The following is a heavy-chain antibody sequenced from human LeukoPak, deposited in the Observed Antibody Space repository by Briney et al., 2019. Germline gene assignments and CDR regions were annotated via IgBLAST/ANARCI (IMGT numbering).Heavy chain of an antibody. CDR2: IYYSGST. V-gene: IGHV4-61*08. Sequence: SETLSLTCTVSGGSISSGGYYWSWIRQHPGTGLEWIGYIYYSGSTNYNPSLKSRVTISVDTSKNQFSLKLSSVTAADTAVYYCARHSQQQIGYYYYYYGMDVWGQGTTVTVSS. J-gene: IGHJ6*02. CDR3: ARHSQQQIGYYYYYYGMDV. D-gene: IGHD6-13*01. CDR1: GGSISSGGYY.